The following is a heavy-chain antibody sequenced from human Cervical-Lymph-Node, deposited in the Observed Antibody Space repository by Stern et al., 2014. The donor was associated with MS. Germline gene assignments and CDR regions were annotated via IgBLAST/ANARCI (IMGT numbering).Heavy chain of an antibody. Sequence: VQLVQSGAEVKKPGASVKVSCKASGYTFTSYGISWVRQDPGQGLEWMGRTNAYNGNPNYAQKLQGRVTTTTDTSTSTAYMELRSLRSDDTAVYYGARGLLCSENAFDIWGQGTMVTVSS. CDR3: ARGLLCSENAFDI. CDR2: TNAYNGNP. D-gene: IGHD2-2*01. CDR1: GYTFTSYG. V-gene: IGHV1-18*01. J-gene: IGHJ3*02.